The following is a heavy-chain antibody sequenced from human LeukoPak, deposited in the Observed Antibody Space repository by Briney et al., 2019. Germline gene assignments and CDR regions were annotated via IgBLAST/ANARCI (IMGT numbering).Heavy chain of an antibody. D-gene: IGHD3-10*01. CDR1: GFTFSSYW. CDR3: ASHKRGSGSYCTFDY. Sequence: GVLRLSCAASGFTFSSYWMSWVRQAPGKGLEWVANIKQDGSEKYYVDSVKGRFTISRDNAKNSLYLQMNSLRAEDTAVYYCASHKRGSGSYCTFDYWGQGTLVTVSS. V-gene: IGHV3-7*01. CDR2: IKQDGSEK. J-gene: IGHJ4*02.